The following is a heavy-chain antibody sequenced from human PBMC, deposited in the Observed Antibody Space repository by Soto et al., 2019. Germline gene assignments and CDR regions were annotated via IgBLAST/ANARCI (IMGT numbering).Heavy chain of an antibody. CDR3: ARGTYYDFWSGYPKYYYYYYGMDV. CDR2: IYYSGST. CDR1: GGSISSYY. D-gene: IGHD3-3*01. Sequence: ASETLSLTCTVSGGSISSYYWSWIRQPPGKGLEWIGYIYYSGSTNYNPSLKSRVTISVDTSKNQFSLKLSSVTAADTAVYYCARGTYYDFWSGYPKYYYYYYGMDVWGQGTTVTVSS. V-gene: IGHV4-59*01. J-gene: IGHJ6*02.